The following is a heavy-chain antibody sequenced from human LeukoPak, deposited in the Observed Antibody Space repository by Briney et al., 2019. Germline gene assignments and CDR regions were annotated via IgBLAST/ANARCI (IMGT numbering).Heavy chain of an antibody. CDR2: IYPGDSDT. Sequence: RGESLKISCKGSGYSFTSYWIGWVRQMPGKGLEWMGIIYPGDSDTRYSPSFQGQVTISADKSISTAYLQWSSLKASDTAMYYCARGYYDSSGYSGRNWFDPWGQGTLVTVSS. CDR1: GYSFTSYW. J-gene: IGHJ5*02. CDR3: ARGYYDSSGYSGRNWFDP. D-gene: IGHD3-22*01. V-gene: IGHV5-51*01.